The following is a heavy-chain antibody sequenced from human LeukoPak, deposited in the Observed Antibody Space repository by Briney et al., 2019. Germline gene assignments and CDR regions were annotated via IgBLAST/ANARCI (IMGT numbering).Heavy chain of an antibody. CDR3: ASGSGTMIVVLFGY. CDR1: GFTFSSYW. CDR2: IKQDGSEK. Sequence: GGSLRLSCAASGFTFSSYWMSWVRQAPGKGLEWVANIKQDGSEKYYVDSVKGRFTISRDNAKNSLYLQMNSLRAEDTAVYYCASGSGTMIVVLFGYWGQGTLVTVSS. J-gene: IGHJ4*02. V-gene: IGHV3-7*01. D-gene: IGHD3-22*01.